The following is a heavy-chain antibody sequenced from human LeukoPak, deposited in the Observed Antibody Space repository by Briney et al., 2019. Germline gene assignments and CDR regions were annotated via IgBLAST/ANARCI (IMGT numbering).Heavy chain of an antibody. D-gene: IGHD4-23*01. CDR3: ARGPSPNSYYFDY. CDR1: GGSISTYY. Sequence: SETLSLTCTVSGGSISTYYWSWIRQPPGKGLEWIGYIHYSGSTNYNPSLKSRVSISVDTSKNQFSLKLSSVTAADTAVYYCARGPSPNSYYFDYWGQGTLVTVSS. V-gene: IGHV4-59*01. CDR2: IHYSGST. J-gene: IGHJ4*02.